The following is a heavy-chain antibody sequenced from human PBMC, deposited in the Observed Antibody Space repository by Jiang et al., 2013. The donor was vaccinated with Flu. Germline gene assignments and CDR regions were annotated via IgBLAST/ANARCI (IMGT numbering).Heavy chain of an antibody. CDR1: GGSISSGGYH. CDR2: IFYSGSP. D-gene: IGHD3-3*01. CDR3: ARSKDFWSGYET. Sequence: KPSQTLTLTCSVSGGSISSGGYHWNWIRQHPGSGLEWIGYIFYSGSPYYNPSLKSRLTISLDTSKNHFSLTLRSVTAADTAIYYCARSKDFWSGYETWGQGALVTVSS. V-gene: IGHV4-31*03. J-gene: IGHJ5*02.